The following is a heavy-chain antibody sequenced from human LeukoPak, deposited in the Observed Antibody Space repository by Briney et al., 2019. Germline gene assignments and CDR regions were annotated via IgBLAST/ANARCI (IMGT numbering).Heavy chain of an antibody. Sequence: GGSLRLSCAASGFTFSSYSMNWVRQAPGKGLEWVSSISSNSSYIYYADSVKGRFTISRDNAKNSLYLQMNSLRAEDTAVYYCARASMVNFDYWGQGTLVTVSS. CDR3: ARASMVNFDY. V-gene: IGHV3-21*01. CDR2: ISSNSSYI. J-gene: IGHJ4*02. CDR1: GFTFSSYS. D-gene: IGHD5-18*01.